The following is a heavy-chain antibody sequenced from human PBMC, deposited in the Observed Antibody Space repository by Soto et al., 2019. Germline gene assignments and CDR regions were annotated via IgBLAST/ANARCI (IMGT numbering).Heavy chain of an antibody. CDR3: AKPASGSRGWYYYFDY. CDR2: ISGSGGST. Sequence: EVQLLESGGGLVQPGGSLRLSCAASGFTFSSYAMSWVRQAPGKGLEWVSAISGSGGSTYYADSVKGLFTISRDNSKNTLYLQMNSLRAEDTAVYYCAKPASGSRGWYYYFDYWGQGTLVTVSS. D-gene: IGHD6-19*01. CDR1: GFTFSSYA. J-gene: IGHJ4*02. V-gene: IGHV3-23*01.